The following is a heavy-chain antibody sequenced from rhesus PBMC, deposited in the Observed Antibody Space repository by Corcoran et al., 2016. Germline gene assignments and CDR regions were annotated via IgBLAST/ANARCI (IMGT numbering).Heavy chain of an antibody. J-gene: IGHJ4*01. CDR3: ARDRVTAFDY. CDR1: GGSISSSNW. V-gene: IGHV4-65*01. Sequence: QVQLQESGPGLVKPSETLSLTCAVSGGSISSSNWWSWIRQPPGKGLEWIGYISGSSGSTYYNPSLKSRVTISTDPSKNQFSLKLSSVTAADTAVYYCARDRVTAFDYWGQGVLVTVSS. CDR2: ISGSSGST. D-gene: IGHD4-23*01.